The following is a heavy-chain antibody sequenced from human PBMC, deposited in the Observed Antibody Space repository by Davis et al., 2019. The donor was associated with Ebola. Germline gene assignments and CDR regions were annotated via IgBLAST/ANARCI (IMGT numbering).Heavy chain of an antibody. J-gene: IGHJ6*01. CDR1: GFTFSSYD. V-gene: IGHV3-13*01. CDR2: IGTAGDT. Sequence: GESLKISCAASGFTFSSYDMHWVRQATGKGLEWVSAIGTAGDTYYPGSVKGRFTISRENAKNSLYLQMNSLRAEDTAVYYCAREGKVSGYVSRPYYYGMDVWGQGTTVTVSS. CDR3: AREGKVSGYVSRPYYYGMDV. D-gene: IGHD5-12*01.